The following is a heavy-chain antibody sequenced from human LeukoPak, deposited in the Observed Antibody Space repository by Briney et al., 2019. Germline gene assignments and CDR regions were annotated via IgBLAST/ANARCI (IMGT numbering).Heavy chain of an antibody. CDR2: ISSSSGYI. D-gene: IGHD1/OR15-1a*01. Sequence: PGGSLRLSCAASGFTFSSYSMNWVRQAPGKGLEWVSSISSSSGYIYYADSVKGRFTISRDNAKNSLYLQMNSLRAEDTAVYYCARENSEYFDYWGQGTLVTVSS. V-gene: IGHV3-21*01. CDR3: ARENSEYFDY. J-gene: IGHJ4*02. CDR1: GFTFSSYS.